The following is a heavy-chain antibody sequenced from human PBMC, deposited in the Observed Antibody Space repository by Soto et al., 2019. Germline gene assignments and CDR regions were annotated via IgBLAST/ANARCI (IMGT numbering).Heavy chain of an antibody. CDR3: ATNYGSGRAHFDN. J-gene: IGHJ4*02. Sequence: QVQLVQSGSEVKTPGSSVKVSCTASGDTFNFYTLSWLRQASGQGLEWMGRIIPMHGMSNYAQKFQGRVTMIADKSTSTGYMGLSSMRSEDTDLYYCATNYGSGRAHFDNWGQGTLVTVSS. D-gene: IGHD3-10*01. CDR2: IIPMHGMS. V-gene: IGHV1-69*02. CDR1: GDTFNFYT.